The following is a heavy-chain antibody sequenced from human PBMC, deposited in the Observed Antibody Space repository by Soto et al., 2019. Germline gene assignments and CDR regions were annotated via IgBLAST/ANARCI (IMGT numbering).Heavy chain of an antibody. V-gene: IGHV3-11*01. CDR2: ISVSGIVI. CDR1: GFSFSDYY. Sequence: PGGSLRLSCAASGFSFSDYYMTWIRQAPGKGLEWLAYISVSGIVIYYADSVRGRFTISGDTAKNSLYLQMNSLRNDDTAVYYCAREGALGAVAGVWGQGSMVTV. J-gene: IGHJ4*02. CDR3: AREGALGAVAGV. D-gene: IGHD6-19*01.